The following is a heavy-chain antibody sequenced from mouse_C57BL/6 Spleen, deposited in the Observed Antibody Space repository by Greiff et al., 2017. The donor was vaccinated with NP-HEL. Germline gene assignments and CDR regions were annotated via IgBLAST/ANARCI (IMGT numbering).Heavy chain of an antibody. J-gene: IGHJ2*01. CDR1: GYAFSSSW. Sequence: LVESGPELVKPGASVKISCKASGYAFSSSWMNWVKQRPGKGLEWIGRIYPGDGDTNYNGKFKGKATLTADKSSSTAYMQLSSLTSEDSAVYFCAKDSKGYYFDYWGQGTTLTVSS. CDR2: IYPGDGDT. V-gene: IGHV1-82*01. CDR3: AKDSKGYYFDY. D-gene: IGHD2-5*01.